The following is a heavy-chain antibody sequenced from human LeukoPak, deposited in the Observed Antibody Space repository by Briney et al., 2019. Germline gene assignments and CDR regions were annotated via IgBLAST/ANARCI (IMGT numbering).Heavy chain of an antibody. J-gene: IGHJ1*01. CDR2: IYTSGST. CDR1: GGSISSYY. CDR3: ARHGPNSGSYSEYFQH. D-gene: IGHD1-26*01. Sequence: PSETLSLTCTVSGGSISSYYWSWIRQPAGKGLEWIGRIYTSGSTNYNPSLKSRVTMSVDTSKNQFSLKLSSVTAADTAVYYCARHGPNSGSYSEYFQHWGQGTLVTVSS. V-gene: IGHV4-4*07.